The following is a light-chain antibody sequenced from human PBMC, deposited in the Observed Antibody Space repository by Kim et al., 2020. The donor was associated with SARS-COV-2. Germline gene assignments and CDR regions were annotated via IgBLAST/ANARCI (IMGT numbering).Light chain of an antibody. CDR1: SRISYY. J-gene: IGLJ3*02. Sequence: AVGQPVISICREDSRISYYASWYQQQTAPAPLLVIYCNNNRPPAVPDRFSASCSGNTASLSITGAQAEDEADYYCNSRDNSSNHWVFGGGTQVTVL. CDR2: CNN. V-gene: IGLV3-19*01. CDR3: NSRDNSSNHWV.